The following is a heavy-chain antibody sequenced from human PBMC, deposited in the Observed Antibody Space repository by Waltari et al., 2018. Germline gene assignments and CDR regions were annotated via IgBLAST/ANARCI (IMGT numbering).Heavy chain of an antibody. CDR3: ARDCPRHQNSPCLDV. V-gene: IGHV3-74*03. Sequence: QLVQSGGGLVQPGGSLRLACEGSGFTFTRYWMYWVLQVPGKGLMWVVRINTDGSSRPYADSVKGRFTISRDNARDTVYLQMDSLTVEDTAVYYCARDCPRHQNSPCLDVWGQGTAVTVSS. D-gene: IGHD4-4*01. CDR2: INTDGSSR. CDR1: GFTFTRYW. J-gene: IGHJ6*02.